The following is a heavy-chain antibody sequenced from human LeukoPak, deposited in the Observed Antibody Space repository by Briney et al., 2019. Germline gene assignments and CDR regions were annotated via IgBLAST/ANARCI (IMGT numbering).Heavy chain of an antibody. J-gene: IGHJ4*02. D-gene: IGHD2/OR15-2a*01. CDR3: ARDRPRYFNDY. CDR2: ISSSSSTI. CDR1: GFTFSSYS. V-gene: IGHV3-48*04. Sequence: PGGSLRLSCAASGFTFSSYSMNWVRQAPRKGLEWVSPISSSSSTIYYADSVKGRFTISRDNAKNSLYLQMNSLRAEDTAVYYCARDRPRYFNDYWGQGTLVTVSS.